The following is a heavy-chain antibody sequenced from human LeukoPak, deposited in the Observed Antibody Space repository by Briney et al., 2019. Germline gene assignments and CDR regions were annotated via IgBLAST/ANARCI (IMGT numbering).Heavy chain of an antibody. V-gene: IGHV3-23*01. CDR1: GLTFSNFG. Sequence: GGSLRLSCVASGLTFSNFGMSWVRQAPGKGLEWVSAISGSGDSTYYADSVKGRFTISRDNSKNTLYLQMNSLRAEDTAVYYCAKRGVGIAAAIDYWGQGTLVTVSS. J-gene: IGHJ4*02. D-gene: IGHD6-13*01. CDR3: AKRGVGIAAAIDY. CDR2: ISGSGDST.